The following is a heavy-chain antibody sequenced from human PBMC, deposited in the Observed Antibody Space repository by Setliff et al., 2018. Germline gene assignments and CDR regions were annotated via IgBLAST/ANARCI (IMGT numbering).Heavy chain of an antibody. V-gene: IGHV3-7*01. CDR1: GFTFSSYW. Sequence: GGSLRLSCAASGFTFSSYWMSWVRQAPGKGLEWVANIKQDGSEKYYVDSVKGRFTISRDNAKNSLYLQMNSLRAEDTAVYYCARGRLAGFLSGYYYYYYGMDVWGQGTTVTVSS. CDR3: ARGRLAGFLSGYYYYYYGMDV. D-gene: IGHD3-22*01. CDR2: IKQDGSEK. J-gene: IGHJ6*02.